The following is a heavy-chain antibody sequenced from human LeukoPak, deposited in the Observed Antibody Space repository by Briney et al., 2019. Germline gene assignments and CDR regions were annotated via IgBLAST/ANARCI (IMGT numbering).Heavy chain of an antibody. CDR3: AIVESFSWYN. CDR1: GFTFSNAW. J-gene: IGHJ4*02. V-gene: IGHV3-7*01. CDR2: IKEDGSDK. D-gene: IGHD6-13*01. Sequence: PGGSLRLSCAASGFTFSNAWMSWVRQVPGKGLEWVANIKEDGSDKYYVDSVKGRFTISRDNAKNSLYLQMNSLRADDTAVYYCAIVESFSWYNWGQGSLVTVSS.